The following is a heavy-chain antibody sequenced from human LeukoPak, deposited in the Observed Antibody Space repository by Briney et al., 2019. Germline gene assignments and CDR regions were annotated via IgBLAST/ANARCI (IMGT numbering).Heavy chain of an antibody. CDR1: GYTFTSYA. J-gene: IGHJ6*03. D-gene: IGHD6-13*01. CDR3: ARAGKSSSWYGPYYYYMDV. CDR2: INTHTGNP. V-gene: IGHV7-4-1*02. Sequence: ASVKVSCKASGYTFTSYAMNWVRQAPGQGLEWMGWINTHTGNPTYAQGFTGRFVFSLDTSVSTAYLQISSLKAEDTAVYYCARAGKSSSWYGPYYYYMDVWGKGTTVTVSS.